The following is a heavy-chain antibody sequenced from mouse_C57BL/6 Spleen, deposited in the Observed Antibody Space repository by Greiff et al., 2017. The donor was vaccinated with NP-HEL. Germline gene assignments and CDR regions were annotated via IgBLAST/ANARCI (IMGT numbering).Heavy chain of an antibody. V-gene: IGHV1-15*01. CDR1: GYTFTDYE. CDR2: IDPETGGT. D-gene: IGHD2-1*01. J-gene: IGHJ2*01. CDR3: TRDYGKGVFDY. Sequence: QVHVKQSGAELVRPGASVTLSCKASGYTFTDYEMHWVKQTPVHGLEWIGAIDPETGGTAYNQKFKGKAILTADKSSSTAYMELRSLTSEDSAVYYCTRDYGKGVFDYWGQGTTLTVSS.